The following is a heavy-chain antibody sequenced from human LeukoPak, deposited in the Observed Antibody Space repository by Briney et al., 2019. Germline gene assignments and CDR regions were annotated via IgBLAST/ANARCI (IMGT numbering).Heavy chain of an antibody. CDR1: GGSISSGDYY. V-gene: IGHV4-61*08. J-gene: IGHJ4*02. CDR3: ARLGPTYYDFFYFDY. CDR2: IYYSGST. D-gene: IGHD3-3*01. Sequence: NPSQTLSLTCTVSGGSISSGDYYWSWIRQPPGKGLEWIGYIYYSGSTNYNPSLKSRVTISVDTSKNQFSLKLSSVTAADTAVYYCARLGPTYYDFFYFDYWGQGTLVTVSS.